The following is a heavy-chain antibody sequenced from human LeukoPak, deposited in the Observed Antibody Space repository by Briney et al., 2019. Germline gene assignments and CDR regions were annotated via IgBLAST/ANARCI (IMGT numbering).Heavy chain of an antibody. D-gene: IGHD6-19*01. CDR3: ASTSSSGWFQNWFDP. V-gene: IGHV4-59*08. CDR1: GGSISSDY. CDR2: IYYSGST. Sequence: KPSETLSLTCTVSGGSISSDYWSWIRQPAGKGLEWIGYIYYSGSTNYNPSLKSRVTISVGTSKNQFSLKLSSVTAADTAVYYCASTSSSGWFQNWFDPWGQGTLVTVSS. J-gene: IGHJ5*02.